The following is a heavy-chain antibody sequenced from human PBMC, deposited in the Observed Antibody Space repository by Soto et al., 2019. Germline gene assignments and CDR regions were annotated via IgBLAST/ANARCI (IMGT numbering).Heavy chain of an antibody. CDR2: ISAYNGNT. CDR1: GYAKNSYA. D-gene: IGHD3-22*01. Sequence: ASVEVCCKDSGYAKNSYASRWVRQAKKQGLEWMGWISAYNGNTNYAQKLQGRVTMTTDNSKNTLYLQMNSLRAEDTAVYYCAKNPGYYYDSTGYHFDYWGQGTLVTVSS. V-gene: IGHV1-18*01. CDR3: AKNPGYYYDSTGYHFDY. J-gene: IGHJ4*02.